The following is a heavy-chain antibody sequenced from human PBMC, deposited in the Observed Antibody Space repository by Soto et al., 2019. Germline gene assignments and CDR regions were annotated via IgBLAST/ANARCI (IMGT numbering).Heavy chain of an antibody. CDR3: AVASEQYYYYYYGMDV. V-gene: IGHV6-1*01. J-gene: IGHJ6*02. CDR2: TYYRSKWYN. Sequence: PSQTLSLTCVISGDSVSSNSAAWNWIRQSPSRGLEWLGRTYYRSKWYNDYAVSVKSRITINPDTSKNQFSLQLNSVTPEDTAVYYCAVASEQYYYYYYGMDVWGQGTTVTVSS. CDR1: GDSVSSNSAA.